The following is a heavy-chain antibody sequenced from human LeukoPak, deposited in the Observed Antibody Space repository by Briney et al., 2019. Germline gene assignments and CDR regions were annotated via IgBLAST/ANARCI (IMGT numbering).Heavy chain of an antibody. V-gene: IGHV5-51*01. CDR2: ISPGDSDS. Sequence: GESLKISCKGSGYIFTNYWIAWVRQMPGKGLEWMAIISPGDSDSRYSPSFQGQVTVSADKSISTAYLQWSSLKASDTAMYYCARRFCSGGTCYYFDYWGQGTLVTVSS. D-gene: IGHD2-15*01. CDR1: GYIFTNYW. J-gene: IGHJ4*02. CDR3: ARRFCSGGTCYYFDY.